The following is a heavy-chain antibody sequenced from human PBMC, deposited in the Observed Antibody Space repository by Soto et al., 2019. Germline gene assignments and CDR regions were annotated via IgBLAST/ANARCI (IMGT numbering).Heavy chain of an antibody. Sequence: TSETLSLTCTVSGGSISSYYWSWIRQPPGKGLEWIGYIYYSGSTNYNPSLKSRVTISVDTSKNQFSLKLSSVTAADTAVYYCARHSMATINGPFDYWGQGTLVTVSS. CDR2: IYYSGST. J-gene: IGHJ4*02. CDR1: GGSISSYY. CDR3: ARHSMATINGPFDY. V-gene: IGHV4-59*08. D-gene: IGHD5-12*01.